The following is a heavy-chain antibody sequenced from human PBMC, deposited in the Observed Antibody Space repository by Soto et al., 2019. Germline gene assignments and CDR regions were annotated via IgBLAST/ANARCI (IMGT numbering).Heavy chain of an antibody. V-gene: IGHV1-2*02. CDR2: INPNSGGT. CDR3: AGGGPAATPGYYYYGMDV. D-gene: IGHD2-2*01. Sequence: ASVKVSCKASGYTFTGYYMHWVRQAPGQGLEWMGWINPNSGGTNYAQKFQGRVTMTRDTSISTAYMELSRLRSDDTAVYYCAGGGPAATPGYYYYGMDVWGQGTTVTVSS. CDR1: GYTFTGYY. J-gene: IGHJ6*02.